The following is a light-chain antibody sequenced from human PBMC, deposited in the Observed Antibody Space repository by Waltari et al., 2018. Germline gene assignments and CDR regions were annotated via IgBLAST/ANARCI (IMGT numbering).Light chain of an antibody. V-gene: IGKV3-20*01. J-gene: IGKJ3*01. CDR1: QSVSSGF. Sequence: VLTQSPGTLSLSPGERATLSCRASQSVSSGFLAWYQQKPGQAPSLLIYGASSRATGIPDRFSGSGSGTDFTLTISRLEPEDFAVYYCQQYGSPPFTFGPGTKVDIK. CDR2: GAS. CDR3: QQYGSPPFT.